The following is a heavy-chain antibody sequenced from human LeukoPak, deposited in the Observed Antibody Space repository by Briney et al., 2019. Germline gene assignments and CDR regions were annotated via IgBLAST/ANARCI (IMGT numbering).Heavy chain of an antibody. CDR2: LSSPGLYV. Sequence: GGSLRLSCAASGFTFSDYTMNWVRQAPGKGLEWVSSLSSPGLYVYYADSVRGRLTISRDNANNSLSLQMSSLRAEDTAVYYCAREAHSHYGFDYWGQGTLVTVSS. CDR3: AREAHSHYGFDY. V-gene: IGHV3-21*01. J-gene: IGHJ4*02. D-gene: IGHD4-11*01. CDR1: GFTFSDYT.